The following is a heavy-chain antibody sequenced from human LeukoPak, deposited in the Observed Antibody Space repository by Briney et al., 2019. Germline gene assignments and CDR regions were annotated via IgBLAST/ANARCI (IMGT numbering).Heavy chain of an antibody. CDR3: ARDTTASKVKAAAGTGNWFDP. D-gene: IGHD6-13*01. CDR1: GGSISGHY. CDR2: VFHSDTT. Sequence: SETLSLTCNVSGGSISGHYWSWIRQTPGKGLEWIGYVFHSDTTKYNPSLKTRVIISGDTSKNQFSLKLSSVTAADTAVYYCARDTTASKVKAAAGTGNWFDPWGQGTLVTVSS. J-gene: IGHJ5*02. V-gene: IGHV4-59*11.